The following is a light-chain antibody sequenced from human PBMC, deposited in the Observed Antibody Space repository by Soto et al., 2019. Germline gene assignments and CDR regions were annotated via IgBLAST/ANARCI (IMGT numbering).Light chain of an antibody. V-gene: IGKV1-5*03. CDR3: QQYDDYSGT. J-gene: IGKJ1*01. CDR1: QSTGSW. Sequence: DIQMTQSPSTLSASVGDRVTITCRASQSTGSWLAWYQQKPGKAPKLLIYKASTLQSGVPSRFSGSGSGTEFTLTISSLQPDDFATYYCQQYDDYSGTFGQGTKVDVK. CDR2: KAS.